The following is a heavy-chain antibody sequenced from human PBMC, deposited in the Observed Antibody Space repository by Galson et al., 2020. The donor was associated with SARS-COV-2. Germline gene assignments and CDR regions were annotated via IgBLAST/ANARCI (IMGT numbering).Heavy chain of an antibody. Sequence: SGPTLVKPTETLTLTCAFSGFALSTRGVGVGWIRQPPGKALEWLALIYWNDDVYYSPSLTSRITITKDTSKNLVVLKMTNVGPVDTATYFCAYGCFFFGFDFWGQGALVTVSS. CDR2: IYWNDDV. D-gene: IGHD3-16*01. V-gene: IGHV2-5*01. CDR1: GFALSTRGVG. CDR3: AYGCFFFGFDF. J-gene: IGHJ4*02.